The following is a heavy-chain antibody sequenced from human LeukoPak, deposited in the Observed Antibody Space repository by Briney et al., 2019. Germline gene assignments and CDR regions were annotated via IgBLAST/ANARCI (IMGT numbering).Heavy chain of an antibody. CDR2: IYTGARI. Sequence: AETLSLTCTVLGGAISSYCWGWIRQCAGKGLDWIGRIYTGARIKYTPSPKSPVTTSVDTSKNQLSLTLSSVTAADTAVYYCARDLTEKLQWLVGFYYYYYMDVWGKGTTVTVSS. J-gene: IGHJ6*03. CDR1: GGAISSYC. CDR3: ARDLTEKLQWLVGFYYYYYMDV. V-gene: IGHV4-4*07. D-gene: IGHD6-19*01.